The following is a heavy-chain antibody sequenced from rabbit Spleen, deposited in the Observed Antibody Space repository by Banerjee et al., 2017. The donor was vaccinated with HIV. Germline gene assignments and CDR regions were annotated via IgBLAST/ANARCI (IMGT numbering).Heavy chain of an antibody. Sequence: QQQLAESGAGLVKPGGTLTLTCTVSGSSFSSNWICWVRQAPGKGLEWNACIDTSDGHTDYANWPKGRFTISKTSSTTVTLHMTSLTAADTATYFCARNLAGVIGWNFGWWGPGTLVTVS. D-gene: IGHD4-1*01. CDR1: GSSFSSNW. J-gene: IGHJ4*01. CDR2: IDTSDGHT. V-gene: IGHV1S45*01. CDR3: ARNLAGVIGWNFGW.